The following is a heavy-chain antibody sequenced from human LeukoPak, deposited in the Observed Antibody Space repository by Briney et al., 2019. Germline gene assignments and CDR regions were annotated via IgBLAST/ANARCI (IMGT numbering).Heavy chain of an antibody. CDR3: ARVFDSGWYPPSYYGMDV. CDR1: GDSVTSNSAA. J-gene: IGHJ6*02. V-gene: IGHV6-1*01. CDR2: TYYRSKWYN. Sequence: SQTLSLTCAISGDSVTSNSAAWNWIRQSPSRGLEWLGRTYYRSKWYNDYSVSVTSRITINPDTSKNQFSLQLNSVTPEDTAVYYCARVFDSGWYPPSYYGMDVWGQGTPVTVSS. D-gene: IGHD6-19*01.